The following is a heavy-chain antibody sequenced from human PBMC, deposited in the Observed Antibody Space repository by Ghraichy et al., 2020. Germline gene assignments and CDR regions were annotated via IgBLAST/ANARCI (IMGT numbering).Heavy chain of an antibody. CDR2: IWYDGSNK. CDR3: ARDGKHLSVAFDY. D-gene: IGHD2-21*01. CDR1: GFTFSSYG. J-gene: IGHJ4*02. V-gene: IGHV3-33*01. Sequence: GGSLRLSCAASGFTFSSYGMHWVRQAPGKGLEWVAVIWYDGSNKYYADSVKGRFTISRDNSKNTLYLQMNSLRAEDTAVYYCARDGKHLSVAFDYWGQGTLVTVSS.